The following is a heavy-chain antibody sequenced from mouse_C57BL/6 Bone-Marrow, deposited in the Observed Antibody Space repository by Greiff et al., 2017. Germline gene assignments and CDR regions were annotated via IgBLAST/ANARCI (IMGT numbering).Heavy chain of an antibody. J-gene: IGHJ3*01. V-gene: IGHV1-54*01. CDR3: ARDYGSSPAY. CDR1: GYAFTNYL. CDR2: INPGSGGT. D-gene: IGHD1-1*01. Sequence: QVQLKESGAELVRPGTSVKVSCKASGYAFTNYLIEWVQQRPGQGLEWIGVINPGSGGTNYNEKFKGKATLTADKSSSTAYMQLSSLTSEDSAVYFCARDYGSSPAYWGQGTLVTVSA.